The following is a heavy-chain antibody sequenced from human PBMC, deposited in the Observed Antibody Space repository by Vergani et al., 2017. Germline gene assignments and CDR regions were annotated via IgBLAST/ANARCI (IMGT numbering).Heavy chain of an antibody. CDR3: TRHVPCGDGAWLHFDH. CDR2: IYPGDSDT. D-gene: IGHD3-10*01. V-gene: IGHV5-51*01. Sequence: EVQLVQSGAEVKNPGESLKISCKGSGYSFTSYWIGWVRQMPGKGLEWMGIIYPGDSDTRYSPSFQGQVTISADKSISTAYLQWSSLKASDTAMYYCTRHVPCGDGAWLHFDHWGQGTQVTVSS. J-gene: IGHJ4*02. CDR1: GYSFTSYW.